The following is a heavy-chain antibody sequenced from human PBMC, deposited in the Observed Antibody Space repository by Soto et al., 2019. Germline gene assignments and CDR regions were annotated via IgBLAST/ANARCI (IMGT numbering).Heavy chain of an antibody. J-gene: IGHJ4*02. D-gene: IGHD3-16*02. Sequence: ASVKVACKASGYHFTSYGISWLRQAPGQGLEWMGWISAYNGNANYAQKLQGRVTMTTDTSTSTAYMELRSLRSDDTAVYYCARGPNYDYVWGSYRPLDYWGQGTLVTVSS. V-gene: IGHV1-18*04. CDR3: ARGPNYDYVWGSYRPLDY. CDR1: GYHFTSYG. CDR2: ISAYNGNA.